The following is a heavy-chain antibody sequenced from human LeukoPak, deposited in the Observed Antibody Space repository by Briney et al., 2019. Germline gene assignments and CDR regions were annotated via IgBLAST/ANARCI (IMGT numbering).Heavy chain of an antibody. V-gene: IGHV4-59*01. CDR3: ARQPRNWFDP. CDR1: GGSISIYY. J-gene: IGHJ5*02. Sequence: KPSETLSLTCTVSGGSISIYYWSWIRQPPGKGLEWIGYIYYSGSTNYNPSLKSRVTISVDTSKNQFSLKLSSVTAADTAVYYCARQPRNWFDPWGQGTLVTVSS. CDR2: IYYSGST.